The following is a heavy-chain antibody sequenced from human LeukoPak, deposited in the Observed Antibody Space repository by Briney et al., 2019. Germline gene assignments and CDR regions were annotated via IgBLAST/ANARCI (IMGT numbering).Heavy chain of an antibody. Sequence: WGSLRLSCAASGFTFSIAWMSWVRQAPGKGLEWVGRIRSKTDGGTTDYAAPVKGRFTISRDDPKNTLYLQMNSLKTEDTALYYCTTGGGAFDIGGQGTVVTVSS. D-gene: IGHD3-16*01. CDR2: IRSKTDGGTT. CDR1: GFTFSIAW. J-gene: IGHJ3*02. V-gene: IGHV3-15*01. CDR3: TTGGGAFDI.